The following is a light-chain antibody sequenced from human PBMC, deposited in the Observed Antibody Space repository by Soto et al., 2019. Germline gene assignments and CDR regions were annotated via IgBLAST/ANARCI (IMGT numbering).Light chain of an antibody. J-gene: IGLJ1*01. Sequence: SVLAQPASVSGSPGQSITISCTGTSSDVGGYNYVSWYQQHPGKAPKFMIYDVSNRPSGVSTRFSGSKSGNTASLTISGLQAEDEADYYCNSYTTGNTRQIVFGTGTKVTVL. CDR3: NSYTTGNTRQIV. CDR1: SSDVGGYNY. V-gene: IGLV2-14*01. CDR2: DVS.